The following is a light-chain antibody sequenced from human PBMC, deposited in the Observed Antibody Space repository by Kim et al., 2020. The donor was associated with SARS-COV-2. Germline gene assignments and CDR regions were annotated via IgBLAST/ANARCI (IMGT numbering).Light chain of an antibody. CDR1: SSDVGGYNY. CDR3: SSYAGSRV. J-gene: IGLJ3*02. V-gene: IGLV2-8*01. CDR2: EVS. Sequence: QSALTQPPSASGSPGQSVTISCTGTSSDVGGYNYVSWYQQHPGKAPKLMIYEVSKQPSGVPDRFSGSKSGNTASLTVSGLQAEDEADYYCSSYAGSRVFGGGTQLTVL.